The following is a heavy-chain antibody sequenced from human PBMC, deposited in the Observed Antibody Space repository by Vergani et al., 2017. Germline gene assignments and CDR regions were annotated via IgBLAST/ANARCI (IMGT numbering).Heavy chain of an antibody. CDR2: ISGSGGRA. D-gene: IGHD5-12*01. J-gene: IGHJ6*02. V-gene: IGHV3-23*01. Sequence: EVQLLESGGDLVQPGGSLRLSCADSGINFNHYAMNWGRQAPGKGLEWVSGISGSGGRAYYAGSVKGRFTISRDRYKNKLYLQMNSLSAGDTAVYYCAKANPLNSGYVYLYFYHALNVWGQGTTVTVSS. CDR1: GINFNHYA. CDR3: AKANPLNSGYVYLYFYHALNV.